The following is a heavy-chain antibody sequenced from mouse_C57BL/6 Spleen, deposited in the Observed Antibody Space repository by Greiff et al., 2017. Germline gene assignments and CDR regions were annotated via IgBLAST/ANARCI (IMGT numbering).Heavy chain of an antibody. CDR3: AGETGNWAMDY. J-gene: IGHJ4*01. D-gene: IGHD4-1*01. CDR2: ISSGGSYT. CDR1: GFTFSSYG. V-gene: IGHV5-6*01. Sequence: EVQLQEPGGDLVKPGGSLKLSCAASGFTFSSYGMPWVRQTPDKRLEWVATISSGGSYTDYPESVKGRFTISRDNANNTLYLQMSRLKSEDTAVYYCAGETGNWAMDYWGQGTSGTVSS.